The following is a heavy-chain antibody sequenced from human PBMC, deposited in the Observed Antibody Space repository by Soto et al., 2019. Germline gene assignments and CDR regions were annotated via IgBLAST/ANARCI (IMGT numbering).Heavy chain of an antibody. D-gene: IGHD2-15*01. CDR1: GASLSYYY. CDR3: ARSFGGYSRFYP. J-gene: IGHJ5*02. Sequence: QVQLQESGPGLVKPSETLSLTCTVSGASLSYYYWSWVRQPPGKGLEWIGYIYSSGTTNYNPSLKCRVTISVDASNNQFSLKLRSVTAAVTALYYWARSFGGYSRFYPWGQGTLVTVSS. V-gene: IGHV4-59*01. CDR2: IYSSGTT.